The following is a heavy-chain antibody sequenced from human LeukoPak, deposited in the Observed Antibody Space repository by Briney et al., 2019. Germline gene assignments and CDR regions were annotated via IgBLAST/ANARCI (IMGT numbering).Heavy chain of an antibody. CDR3: AKEGAYSSSSDYYMDV. J-gene: IGHJ6*03. CDR2: IYSGGST. D-gene: IGHD6-6*01. V-gene: IGHV3-53*05. CDR1: GFTVSSNY. Sequence: PGGSLRLSCAASGFTVSSNYMSWVRQAPGKGLEWVSVIYSGGSTNYADSVKGRFTISRDNSKNTLYLQMNSLRAEDTAVYYCAKEGAYSSSSDYYMDVWGKGTTVTVSS.